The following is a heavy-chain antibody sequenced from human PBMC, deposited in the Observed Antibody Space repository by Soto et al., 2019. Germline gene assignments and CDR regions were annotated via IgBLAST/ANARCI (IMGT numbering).Heavy chain of an antibody. Sequence: SVKVSCKASGGTFSSYAISWVRQAPGQGLEWMGGIIPIFGTANYAQKYQGRVTITADESTSTAYMELSSLRSEDTALFYCARNYRANRYGDYMNYWGQGTLVTVSS. CDR2: IIPIFGTA. V-gene: IGHV1-69*13. CDR3: ARNYRANRYGDYMNY. D-gene: IGHD4-17*01. J-gene: IGHJ4*02. CDR1: GGTFSSYA.